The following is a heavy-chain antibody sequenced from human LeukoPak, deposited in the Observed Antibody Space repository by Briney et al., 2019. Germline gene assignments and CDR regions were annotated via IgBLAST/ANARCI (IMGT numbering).Heavy chain of an antibody. CDR2: ISTNTGNP. V-gene: IGHV7-4-1*02. CDR3: ARDRHLEWLFLFDY. D-gene: IGHD3-3*01. CDR1: GYTFTSYA. J-gene: IGHJ4*02. Sequence: ASVKVSCKASGYTFTSYAMNWVRQAPGQGLEWMGWISTNTGNPTYAQGFTGRFVFSLDTSVSTAYLQISSLKAEDTAVYYCARDRHLEWLFLFDYWGQGTLVTVSS.